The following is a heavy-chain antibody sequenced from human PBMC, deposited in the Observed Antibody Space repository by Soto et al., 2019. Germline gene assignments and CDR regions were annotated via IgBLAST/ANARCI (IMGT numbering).Heavy chain of an antibody. CDR3: ARDLGDYYDSSGYFKGNGMDV. J-gene: IGHJ6*02. V-gene: IGHV1-18*04. D-gene: IGHD3-22*01. CDR1: VYTFTSYG. Sequence: SVKVSCEASVYTFTSYGISWVRQAPGQGLEWMGWISAYNGNTNYAQKLQGRVTMTTDTSTSTAYMELRSLRSDDTAVYYCARDLGDYYDSSGYFKGNGMDVWGQGTTVTASS. CDR2: ISAYNGNT.